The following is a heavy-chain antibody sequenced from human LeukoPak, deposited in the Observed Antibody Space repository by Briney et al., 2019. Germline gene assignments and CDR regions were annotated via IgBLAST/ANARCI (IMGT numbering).Heavy chain of an antibody. CDR2: ISWRRTTT. D-gene: IGHD3-3*02. CDR1: RFRFYDYG. J-gene: IGHJ6*02. Sequence: GRSLRLSCVLSRFRFYDYGMLCARQARGKALEWVSHISWRRTTTGYPDSVKGRFTISRDSAKNSLYLQMDSLRVEDTALYYCAKDESTGAFAPGYFYGMGVWGQGTTVTVSS. V-gene: IGHV3-9*01. CDR3: AKDESTGAFAPGYFYGMGV.